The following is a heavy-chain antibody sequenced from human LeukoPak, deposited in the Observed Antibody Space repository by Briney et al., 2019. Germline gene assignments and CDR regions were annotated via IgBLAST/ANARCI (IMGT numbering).Heavy chain of an antibody. J-gene: IGHJ5*02. CDR2: ISGTGVST. D-gene: IGHD6-13*01. V-gene: IGHV3-23*01. Sequence: PGGSLRLSCAASGFTFSSYAMSWVRQAPGNGPQWVAAISGTGVSTYYADSVKGRFTISRDNSKNTLYLQMNSLRAEDTAVYYCAKDPQGIAAAKGPRPYGNWFDPWGQGTLVSVSS. CDR3: AKDPQGIAAAKGPRPYGNWFDP. CDR1: GFTFSSYA.